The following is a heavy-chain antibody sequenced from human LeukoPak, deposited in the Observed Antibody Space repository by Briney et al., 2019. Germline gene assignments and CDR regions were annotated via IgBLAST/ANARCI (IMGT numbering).Heavy chain of an antibody. CDR1: GYTFSSHD. J-gene: IGHJ4*02. CDR2: MNPNSDNT. Sequence: ASVKVSCKASGYTFSSHDINWVRQATGQGLEWMGWMNPNSDNTGYAQKFQGRVTMTRDTSISTAYMELSSLRSEDTAVYYCARRYSGVMQGYFDYWGQGTLVTVSS. CDR3: ARRYSGVMQGYFDY. V-gene: IGHV1-8*01. D-gene: IGHD5-12*01.